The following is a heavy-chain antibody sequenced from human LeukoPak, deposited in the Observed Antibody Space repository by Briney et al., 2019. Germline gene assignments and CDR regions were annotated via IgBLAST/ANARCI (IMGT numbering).Heavy chain of an antibody. J-gene: IGHJ4*02. D-gene: IGHD1-1*01. V-gene: IGHV4-39*02. CDR2: IYYSGST. Sequence: SETLSLTCTVSGGSSPSSSYYWGWIRQSAGKGLEWIGNIYYSGSTYHNPSLKSRVTMSVDTSKNHFSLKLTSVTAADTAVYYCARGQPSNDDAFDYWGQGTLVTVSS. CDR1: GGSSPSSSYY. CDR3: ARGQPSNDDAFDY.